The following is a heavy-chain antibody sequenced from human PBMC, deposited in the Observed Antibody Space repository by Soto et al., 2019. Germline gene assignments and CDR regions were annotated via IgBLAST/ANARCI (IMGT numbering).Heavy chain of an antibody. D-gene: IGHD2-2*01. CDR3: ARGVACSSTSCYYYYGMDV. J-gene: IGHJ6*02. V-gene: IGHV1-69*13. CDR1: GGTFSSYA. CDR2: IIPIFGTA. Sequence: GASVKVSCKASGGTFSSYAISWVRQAPGQGLEWMGGIIPIFGTANYAQKFQGRVTITADESTSTAYMELSSLRSEDTAVYYCARGVACSSTSCYYYYGMDVWGQGTTVTVYS.